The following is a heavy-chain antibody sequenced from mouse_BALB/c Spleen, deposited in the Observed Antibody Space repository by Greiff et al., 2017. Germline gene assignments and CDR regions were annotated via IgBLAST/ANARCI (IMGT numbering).Heavy chain of an antibody. J-gene: IGHJ3*01. Sequence: KQSGAELVRPGTSVKVSCKASGYAFTNYLIEWVKQRPGQGLEWIGVINPGSGGTNYNEKFKGKATLTADKSSSTAYMQLSSLTSDDSAVYFCAREGNGPWFAYWGQGTLVTVSA. V-gene: IGHV1-54*01. CDR3: AREGNGPWFAY. CDR2: INPGSGGT. CDR1: GYAFTNYL.